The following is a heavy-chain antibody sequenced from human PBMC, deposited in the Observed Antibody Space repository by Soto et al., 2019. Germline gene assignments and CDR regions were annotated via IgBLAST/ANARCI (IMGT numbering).Heavy chain of an antibody. D-gene: IGHD3-22*01. Sequence: PSQTLSLTCTVSGGSISSGDYYWSWIRQPPGKGLEWIGYIYYSGSTYYNPSLKSRVTISVDTSKNRFSLKLSSVTAADTAVYYCARVGYDSSGPLYYFDYWGQGTLVTVS. CDR3: ARVGYDSSGPLYYFDY. J-gene: IGHJ4*02. CDR1: GGSISSGDYY. V-gene: IGHV4-30-4*01. CDR2: IYYSGST.